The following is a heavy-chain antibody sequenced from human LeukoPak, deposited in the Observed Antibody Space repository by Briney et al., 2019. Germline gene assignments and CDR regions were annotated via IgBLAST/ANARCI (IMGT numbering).Heavy chain of an antibody. CDR3: ARGGGLDV. CDR2: INHNGNVN. J-gene: IGHJ6*02. CDR1: GFTFSSYW. V-gene: IGHV3-7*03. Sequence: GGSLRLSCAASGFTFSSYWMYWARQAPGKGLEWVASINHNGNVNYYVDSVKGRFTISRDNVKNSLYLQMSNLRAEDTAVYFCARGGGLDVWGQGATVTVSS. D-gene: IGHD3-16*01.